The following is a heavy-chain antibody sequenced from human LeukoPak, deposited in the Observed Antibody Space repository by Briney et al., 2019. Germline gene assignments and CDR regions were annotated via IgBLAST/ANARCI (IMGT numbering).Heavy chain of an antibody. CDR3: ARSGGLVAGFDWTPY. V-gene: IGHV4-38-2*02. CDR2: VSPSDVI. D-gene: IGHD3-9*01. J-gene: IGHJ4*01. Sequence: PSETLSLTCTVSGYSIRTGFYWGWLRQPPGKGLEWIGTVSPSDVISYSPSLKSRVTISTDTSKNQFSLNLTSVTAADTAVYYCARSGGLVAGFDWTPYWGHGILVTVSS. CDR1: GYSIRTGFY.